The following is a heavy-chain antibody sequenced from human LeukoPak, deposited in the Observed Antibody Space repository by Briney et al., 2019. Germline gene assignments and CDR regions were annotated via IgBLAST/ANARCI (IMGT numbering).Heavy chain of an antibody. CDR1: GGTFSSYA. D-gene: IGHD2-2*01. CDR3: ARVSEVPAALRVFWYFDL. CDR2: ISAYNGNT. V-gene: IGHV1-18*01. Sequence: ASVKVSCKASGGTFSSYAISWVRQAPGQGLEWMGWISAYNGNTNYAQKLQGRVTMTTDTSTSTAYMELRSLRSDDTAVYYCARVSEVPAALRVFWYFDLWGRGTLVTVSS. J-gene: IGHJ2*01.